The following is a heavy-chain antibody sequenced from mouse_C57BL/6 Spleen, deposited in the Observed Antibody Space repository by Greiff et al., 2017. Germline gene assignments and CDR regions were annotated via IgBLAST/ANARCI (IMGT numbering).Heavy chain of an antibody. V-gene: IGHV1-9*01. CDR2: ILPGIGST. CDR1: GYTFTGYW. J-gene: IGHJ3*01. CDR3: ARRGPPGGFAY. Sequence: VQLQQSGAELMKPGASVKLSCKATGYTFTGYWIEWVKQRPGHGLEWIGEILPGIGSTNYNEKFKGKATFTADTSSNTAYMQLSSLTTEDSAIYYGARRGPPGGFAYWGQGTLVTVSA.